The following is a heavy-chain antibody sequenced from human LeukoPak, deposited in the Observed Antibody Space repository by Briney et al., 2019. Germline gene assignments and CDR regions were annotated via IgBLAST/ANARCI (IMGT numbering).Heavy chain of an antibody. CDR2: ISYDGSNK. CDR3: AKDGGGSYGDYDY. CDR1: GFTVSRDY. D-gene: IGHD4-17*01. J-gene: IGHJ4*02. Sequence: GGSLRLSCAASGFTVSRDYMSWVRQAPGKGLEWVAVISYDGSNKYYADFVKGRFTISRDNSKNTLYLQMNSLRAEDTAVYYCAKDGGGSYGDYDYWGQGTLVTVSS. V-gene: IGHV3-30*18.